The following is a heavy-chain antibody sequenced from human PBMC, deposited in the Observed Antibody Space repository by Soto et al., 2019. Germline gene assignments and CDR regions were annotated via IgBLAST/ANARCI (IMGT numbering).Heavy chain of an antibody. Sequence: EVQLLESGGALEHPGGSLRLSCAASGFAFSTYAMTWVRQAPGKSLEWVSVISSSGGSSYYAASVKGRFTISRDNSKNTLFLQMNGLRAEDTAVYYCAKVTKRAAAGRYEYYKYGMDVWGQGTTVTVSS. CDR2: ISSSGGSS. CDR3: AKVTKRAAAGRYEYYKYGMDV. D-gene: IGHD6-13*01. CDR1: GFAFSTYA. V-gene: IGHV3-23*01. J-gene: IGHJ6*02.